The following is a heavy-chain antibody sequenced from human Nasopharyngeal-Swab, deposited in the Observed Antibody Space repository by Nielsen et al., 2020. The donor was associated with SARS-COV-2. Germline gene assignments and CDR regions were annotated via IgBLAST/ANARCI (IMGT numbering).Heavy chain of an antibody. D-gene: IGHD6-19*01. Sequence: RGSLTLSCAASGFTFTSHAMSWVRQAPGKGLEWVSAISGSGGSTYYADSVKGRFTISRDNSKHTLYLQMNSQRAENTAVNYCAKRESSGWTGPYFDYWGQGTLVTVSS. CDR3: AKRESSGWTGPYFDY. CDR2: ISGSGGST. V-gene: IGHV3-23*01. J-gene: IGHJ4*02. CDR1: GFTFTSHA.